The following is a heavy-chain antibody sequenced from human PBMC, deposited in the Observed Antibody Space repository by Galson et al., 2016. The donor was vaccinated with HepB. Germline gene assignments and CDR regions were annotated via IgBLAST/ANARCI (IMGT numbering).Heavy chain of an antibody. V-gene: IGHV3-74*01. J-gene: IGHJ5*02. CDR2: INNDGSTT. D-gene: IGHD2-15*01. CDR3: ARSGDGSGGNCYHWKEWFDP. Sequence: SLRLSCAASGFTFSRNWMHWVRQAPGKGLVWVSRINNDGSTTSYADSVKGRFTISRDNAKNTLYLQMNSLRAEDTAVYYCARSGDGSGGNCYHWKEWFDPWGQGTLVTVSS. CDR1: GFTFSRNW.